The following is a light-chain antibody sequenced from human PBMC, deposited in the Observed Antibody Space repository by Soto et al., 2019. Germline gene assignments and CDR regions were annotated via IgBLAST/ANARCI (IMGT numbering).Light chain of an antibody. CDR1: QTVTGNY. Sequence: ESLLTQSRGTLSFPPGVVETKTVGASQTVTGNYLAWYHQKPGQAPRLLIHSASSRATGIPDRFSASGTGTDSTLTFIRLQSEDFAVYYCQHYNEWPLTFGGGTKVDI. CDR3: QHYNEWPLT. J-gene: IGKJ4*01. CDR2: SAS. V-gene: IGKV3-20*01.